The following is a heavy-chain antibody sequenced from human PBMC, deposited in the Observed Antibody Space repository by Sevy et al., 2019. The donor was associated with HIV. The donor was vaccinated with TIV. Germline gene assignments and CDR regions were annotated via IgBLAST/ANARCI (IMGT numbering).Heavy chain of an antibody. J-gene: IGHJ4*02. CDR3: ARDKDRIAAAGTGIYFDY. D-gene: IGHD6-13*01. Sequence: GGSLRLSCAASGFTFSSYSMNWVRQAPGKGLEWVSSISSSSSYIYYADSVKGRFTISRDNAKNSLYLQMNSLRAEDTAVYYCARDKDRIAAAGTGIYFDYWGQGTLVTVSS. CDR1: GFTFSSYS. V-gene: IGHV3-21*01. CDR2: ISSSSSYI.